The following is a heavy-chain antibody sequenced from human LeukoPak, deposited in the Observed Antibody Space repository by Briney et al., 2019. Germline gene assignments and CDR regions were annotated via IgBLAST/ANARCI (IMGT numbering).Heavy chain of an antibody. Sequence: GESLKISCKGSGYSFTNYWIAWVRQMPGKGLEWMGIIYPGDSDTRYSPSFQGQVTISADKSISTAYLQWSSLKASDTAMYYCARQSSGWYGTDYFDYWGQGTLVTVSS. CDR3: ARQSSGWYGTDYFDY. CDR1: GYSFTNYW. V-gene: IGHV5-51*01. D-gene: IGHD6-19*01. J-gene: IGHJ4*02. CDR2: IYPGDSDT.